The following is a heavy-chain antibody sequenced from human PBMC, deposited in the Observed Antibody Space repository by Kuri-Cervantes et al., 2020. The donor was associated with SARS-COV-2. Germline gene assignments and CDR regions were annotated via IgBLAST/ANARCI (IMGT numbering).Heavy chain of an antibody. D-gene: IGHD6-6*01. V-gene: IGHV1-58*02. CDR1: GFTFTSSA. CDR3: AAFISGSSSGLG. Sequence: SVKVSCKASGFTFTSSAMQWVRQARGQRLEWIGWIVVGSGNTNYAQKFQERVTITRDMSTSTAYMELSSLRSEDAAVYYCAAFISGSSSGLGWGQGTLVTVSS. CDR2: IVVGSGNT. J-gene: IGHJ4*02.